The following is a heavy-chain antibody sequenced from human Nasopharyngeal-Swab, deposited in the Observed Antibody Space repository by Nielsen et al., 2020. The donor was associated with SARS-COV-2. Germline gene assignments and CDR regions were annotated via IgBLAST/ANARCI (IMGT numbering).Heavy chain of an antibody. D-gene: IGHD3-22*01. V-gene: IGHV3-23*01. CDR2: ISGSGGST. Sequence: VRRAPGKGLEWVSAISGSGGSTYYADSVKGRFTISRDNSKNTLYLQMNSLRAEDTAVYYCAKDLVVVITPNGMDVWGQGTTVTVSS. J-gene: IGHJ6*02. CDR3: AKDLVVVITPNGMDV.